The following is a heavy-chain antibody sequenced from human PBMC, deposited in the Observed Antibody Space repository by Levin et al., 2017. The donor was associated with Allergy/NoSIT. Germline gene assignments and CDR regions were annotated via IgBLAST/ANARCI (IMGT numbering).Heavy chain of an antibody. D-gene: IGHD5-24*01. CDR2: IYYSGST. J-gene: IGHJ4*02. CDR1: GGSISSYY. V-gene: IGHV4-59*08. CDR3: ARHGLDGYNGNFDY. Sequence: SQTLSLTCTVSGGSISSYYWSWIRQPPGKGLEWIGYIYYSGSTNYNPSLKSRVTISVDTSKNQFSLKLSSVTAADTAVYYCARHGLDGYNGNFDYWGQGTLVTVSS.